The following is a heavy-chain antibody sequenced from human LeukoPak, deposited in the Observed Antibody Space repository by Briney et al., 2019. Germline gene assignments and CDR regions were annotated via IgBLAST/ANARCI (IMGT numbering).Heavy chain of an antibody. Sequence: GRSLRLSCAASGFTFDDYAMHWVRQAPGKGLEWVSGISWNSGSIGYAGSVKGRFTISRDNAKNSLYLQMNSLSAEDTALYYCAKLVSRDGYLGAFDIWGQGTMVTVSS. D-gene: IGHD5-24*01. CDR2: ISWNSGSI. CDR3: AKLVSRDGYLGAFDI. J-gene: IGHJ3*02. V-gene: IGHV3-9*01. CDR1: GFTFDDYA.